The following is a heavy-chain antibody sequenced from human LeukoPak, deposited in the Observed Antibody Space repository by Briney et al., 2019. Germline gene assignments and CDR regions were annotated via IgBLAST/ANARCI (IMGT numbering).Heavy chain of an antibody. CDR2: ISGSGGST. V-gene: IGHV3-23*01. Sequence: PGGSLRLSCAASGFTFSSYAMSWVRQAPGKGLEWVSAISGSGGSTYYADSVKGRFTISRDNSKNTLYLQMNSLRAEDTAVYYCARDLRGYDTLSIYYHYGMDVWGQGTTVTVSS. J-gene: IGHJ6*02. D-gene: IGHD2-15*01. CDR3: ARDLRGYDTLSIYYHYGMDV. CDR1: GFTFSSYA.